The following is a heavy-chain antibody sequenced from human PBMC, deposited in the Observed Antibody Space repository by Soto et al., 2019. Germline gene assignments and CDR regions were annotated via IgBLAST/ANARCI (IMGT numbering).Heavy chain of an antibody. D-gene: IGHD6-19*01. CDR1: GGTFTSFT. CDR3: AAVVGTSAFVGYLEY. CDR2: IIPALGIV. J-gene: IGHJ4*02. V-gene: IGHV1-69*02. Sequence: QVLLVQSGTEVKKPGSSVKVSCKASGGTFTSFTLNWVRQAPGQGPEWMGRIIPALGIVDYAPKFQGKVTMTADTSTSTAHMEMSSLRSDDTAVYYCAAVVGTSAFVGYLEYWGQGTLVTVSS.